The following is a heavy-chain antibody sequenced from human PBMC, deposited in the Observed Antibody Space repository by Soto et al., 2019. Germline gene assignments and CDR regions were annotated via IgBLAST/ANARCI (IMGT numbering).Heavy chain of an antibody. CDR2: ISAYNGNT. J-gene: IGHJ4*02. CDR1: GYTFTSYG. Sequence: ASVKVSCKASGYTFTSYGISWVRQAHGQGLEWMGWISAYNGNTNYAQKLQGRVTMTTDTSTSTAYRELRSLRSDDTAVYYCARAGIAAAGPVDYWGQGTLVTVSS. D-gene: IGHD6-13*01. CDR3: ARAGIAAAGPVDY. V-gene: IGHV1-18*04.